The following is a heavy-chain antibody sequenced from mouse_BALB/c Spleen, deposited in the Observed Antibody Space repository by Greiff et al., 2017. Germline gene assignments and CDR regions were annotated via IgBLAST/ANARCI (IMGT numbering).Heavy chain of an antibody. V-gene: IGHV5-6-4*01. J-gene: IGHJ3*01. CDR3: TRDGGNFAY. D-gene: IGHD1-1*02. Sequence: EVQVVESGGGLVKPGGSLKLSCAASGFTFSSYTMSWVRQTPEKRLEWVATISSGGSYTYYPDSVKGRFTISRDNAKNTLYLQMSSLKSEDTAMYYCTRDGGNFAYWGQGTLVTVSA. CDR1: GFTFSSYT. CDR2: ISSGGSYT.